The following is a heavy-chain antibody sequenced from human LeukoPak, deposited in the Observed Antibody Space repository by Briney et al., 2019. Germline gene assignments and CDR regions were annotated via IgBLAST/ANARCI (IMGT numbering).Heavy chain of an antibody. CDR1: GYTFTTSD. CDR3: ARAPTIVGYTSRELGHWYFDL. J-gene: IGHJ2*01. CDR2: MNPNSGNA. D-gene: IGHD6-13*01. V-gene: IGHV1-8*01. Sequence: ASVKVSCKASGYTFTTSDINWVRQAPGQGLQWMGWMNPNSGNAVYAQKFQGRVTMTRSTSINTAYMELSSLRSEDTAVYYCARAPTIVGYTSRELGHWYFDLWGRGTLVTVSS.